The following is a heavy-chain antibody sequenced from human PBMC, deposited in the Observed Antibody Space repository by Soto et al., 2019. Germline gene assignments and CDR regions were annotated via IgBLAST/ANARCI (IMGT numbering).Heavy chain of an antibody. J-gene: IGHJ4*02. V-gene: IGHV3-7*01. Sequence: EVQLVESGGGLVEPGGSLRLSCAASGFTFSTYWMNWVRQAPGKGLEWVANIKQDGSEKYYVDSVKGRFTISRDNAKSSLYLQMNSLRAGDTAVYYWARDWGYCSGGTCYTVLDYWGQGTLVTVSS. CDR1: GFTFSTYW. CDR2: IKQDGSEK. CDR3: ARDWGYCSGGTCYTVLDY. D-gene: IGHD2-15*01.